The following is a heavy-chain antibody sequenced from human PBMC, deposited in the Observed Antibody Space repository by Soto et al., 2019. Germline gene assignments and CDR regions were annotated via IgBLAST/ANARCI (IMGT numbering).Heavy chain of an antibody. D-gene: IGHD2-21*02. V-gene: IGHV3-33*08. Sequence: PGGSLRLSCAASGFTFSSYGMHWVRQAPGKGLEWVAVIWYDGSNKYYADSVKGRFTISRDNSKNTLYLQMNSLRAEDTAVYYCARDGVYCGGDCYGYYYYYGMDAWGQGTTVTVSS. CDR1: GFTFSSYG. CDR2: IWYDGSNK. CDR3: ARDGVYCGGDCYGYYYYYGMDA. J-gene: IGHJ6*02.